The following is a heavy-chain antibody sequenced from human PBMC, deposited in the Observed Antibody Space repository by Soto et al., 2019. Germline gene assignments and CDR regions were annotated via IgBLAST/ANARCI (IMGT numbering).Heavy chain of an antibody. V-gene: IGHV1-58*02. D-gene: IGHD6-6*01. CDR3: ASSEGAA. Sequence: ASVKVSCKASGFTFTSSAMQWVRQARGQRLEWIGWIVVGSGNTNYAQKFQERVTITRNISTSTAYMELSSLRSGDTAVYYCASSEGAAWGQGTLVTVSS. CDR2: IVVGSGNT. CDR1: GFTFTSSA. J-gene: IGHJ5*02.